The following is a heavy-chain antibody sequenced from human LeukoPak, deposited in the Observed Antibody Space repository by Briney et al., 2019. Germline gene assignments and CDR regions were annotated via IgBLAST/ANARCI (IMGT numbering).Heavy chain of an antibody. CDR1: GFTFSTYG. CDR2: IPYDGSNK. Sequence: HPGGSLRLSCEASGFTFSTYGMHWVRQAPGKGLEWITLIPYDGSNKYYADSVKSRFTISRDNSKNTLYLQMNSLRAEDTAVYYCARYYGSGRGYYGLDVWGQGTTVTVFS. D-gene: IGHD3-10*01. V-gene: IGHV3-30*03. CDR3: ARYYGSGRGYYGLDV. J-gene: IGHJ6*02.